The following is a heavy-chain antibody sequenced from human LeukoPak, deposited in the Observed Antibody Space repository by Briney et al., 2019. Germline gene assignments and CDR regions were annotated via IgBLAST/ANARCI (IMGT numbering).Heavy chain of an antibody. V-gene: IGHV3-53*01. CDR1: GFTVSSNY. CDR2: IYSGGST. Sequence: GGSLRLSCAASGFTVSSNYMSWVRQAPGKGLEWGSVIYSGGSTYYADSVKGRFTISRDNSNNTLYLQMIALSAGGTGRYSVGRTGDSSGYYPFDYWGQGTVVSVSS. D-gene: IGHD3-22*01. CDR3: GRTGDSSGYYPFDY. J-gene: IGHJ4*02.